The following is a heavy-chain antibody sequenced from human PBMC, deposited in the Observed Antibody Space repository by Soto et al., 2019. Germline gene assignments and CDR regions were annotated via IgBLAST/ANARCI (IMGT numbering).Heavy chain of an antibody. Sequence: GGSLRLSCAASGFTFSSYSMNWVRQAPGKGLEWVSYISSSSSTIYYADSVKGRFTISRDNAKNTLYLQMNSLRAEDTAVYYCAKDTLYGYDILTGYYLFDYWGQGTLVTVSS. CDR3: AKDTLYGYDILTGYYLFDY. J-gene: IGHJ4*02. D-gene: IGHD3-9*01. CDR2: ISSSSSTI. CDR1: GFTFSSYS. V-gene: IGHV3-48*01.